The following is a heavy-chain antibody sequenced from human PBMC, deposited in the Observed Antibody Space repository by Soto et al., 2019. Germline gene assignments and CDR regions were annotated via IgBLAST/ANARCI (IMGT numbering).Heavy chain of an antibody. J-gene: IGHJ5*02. D-gene: IGHD4-17*01. CDR1: GFTFSSYA. CDR3: ARGIKYGDYSRWFDP. Sequence: PGGSLRLSCAASGFTFSSYAMHWVRQAPGKGLEWVAVISYDGSNKYYADSVKGRFTISRDNSKNTLYLQMNSLRAEDTAVYYCARGIKYGDYSRWFDPWGQGTLVTSPQ. V-gene: IGHV3-30-3*01. CDR2: ISYDGSNK.